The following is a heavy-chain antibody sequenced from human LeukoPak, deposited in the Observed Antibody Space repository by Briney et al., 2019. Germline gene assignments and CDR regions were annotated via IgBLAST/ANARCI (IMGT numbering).Heavy chain of an antibody. Sequence: GGFLRLSCAASGFTFSSYAASWVREAPGKGLEWVSAISGGGGSTYYADSVKGRFTISRDNSKNTLYLQMNSLRAEDTAVYYCAKGLVLAWFDPWGQGTLVTVSS. V-gene: IGHV3-23*01. CDR1: GFTFSSYA. CDR3: AKGLVLAWFDP. J-gene: IGHJ5*02. D-gene: IGHD6-6*01. CDR2: ISGGGGST.